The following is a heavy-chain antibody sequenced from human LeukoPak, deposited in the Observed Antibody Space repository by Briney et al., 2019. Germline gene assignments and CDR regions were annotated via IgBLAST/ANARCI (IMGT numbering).Heavy chain of an antibody. CDR2: ISGDGGSA. CDR1: GFTVSNNY. CDR3: AKVDTTMVSPPYFDY. D-gene: IGHD5-18*01. V-gene: IGHV3-23*01. Sequence: GGSLRLSCAASGFTVSNNYMSWVRQAPGKGLKWVSAISGDGGSAYYADSVKGRFTISRDNSKNTLYLQMNSLRAEDTAVYYCAKVDTTMVSPPYFDYWGQGTLVTVSS. J-gene: IGHJ4*02.